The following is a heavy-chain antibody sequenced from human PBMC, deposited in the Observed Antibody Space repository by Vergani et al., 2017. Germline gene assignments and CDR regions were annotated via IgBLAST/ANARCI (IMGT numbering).Heavy chain of an antibody. Sequence: QVQLQQWGAGLLKPSETLSLTCAVFGVSFSGYYWSWIRQPPGKGLEWIGEINHSGSTNYNPSLKSRVTISVDTSKNQFSLKLSSVTAADTAVYYWARSLGRSWSTARGNWIDPWGQGSLVTVSS. CDR2: INHSGST. V-gene: IGHV4-34*01. D-gene: IGHD6-13*01. J-gene: IGHJ5*02. CDR1: GVSFSGYY. CDR3: ARSLGRSWSTARGNWIDP.